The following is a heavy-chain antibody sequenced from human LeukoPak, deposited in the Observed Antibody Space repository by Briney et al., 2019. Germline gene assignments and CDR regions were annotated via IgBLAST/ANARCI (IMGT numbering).Heavy chain of an antibody. V-gene: IGHV1-46*01. CDR1: GYTFTSYY. CDR3: ARDRRAAAGPVYYYGMDV. CDR2: INPSGGST. Sequence: ASVKVSCKASGYTFTSYYMHWVRQAPGQGLEWMGIINPSGGSTSYAQKFQGRVTMTRDTSTSTVYMELSSLRSEDTAVYYCARDRRAAAGPVYYYGMDVRGQGTTVTVSS. D-gene: IGHD6-13*01. J-gene: IGHJ6*02.